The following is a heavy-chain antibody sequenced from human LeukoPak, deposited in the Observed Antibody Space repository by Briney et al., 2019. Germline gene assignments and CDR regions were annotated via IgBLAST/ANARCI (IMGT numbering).Heavy chain of an antibody. CDR1: GFAFSDYW. CDR3: ARDRVFRLHY. J-gene: IGHJ4*02. Sequence: GGSLRLSCAASGFAFSDYWMIWVRQAPGKGLEWVANINEDGSKKHYLDSVEGRFTISRDNAKNSLYLQMNSLRAEDTAVFYCARDRVFRLHYWGQGTLVTVSS. V-gene: IGHV3-7*03. CDR2: INEDGSKK.